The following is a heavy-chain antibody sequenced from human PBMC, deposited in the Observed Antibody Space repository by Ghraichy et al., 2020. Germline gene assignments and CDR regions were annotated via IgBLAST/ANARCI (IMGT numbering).Heavy chain of an antibody. J-gene: IGHJ4*02. D-gene: IGHD3-10*01. Sequence: GESLNISCKGSGYSFTNYWIGWVRQMPGKGLEWMGIIYPGDSDTRYSPSFQGQVTISADKSISTAYLQWSSLKASDTAMYYCVTLTGSGSRYFDFWGQGTLVTVSS. V-gene: IGHV5-51*01. CDR1: GYSFTNYW. CDR3: VTLTGSGSRYFDF. CDR2: IYPGDSDT.